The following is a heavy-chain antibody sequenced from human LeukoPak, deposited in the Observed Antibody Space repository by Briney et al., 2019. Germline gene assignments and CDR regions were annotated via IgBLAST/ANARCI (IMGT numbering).Heavy chain of an antibody. CDR3: AKDSSPMLVVVSLDY. J-gene: IGHJ4*02. Sequence: QSGGSLRLSCAASGNTFSSYSMNWVRQAPGKGLEWVSAVSGSGGSTYYADSVKGRFTISRDNSKNTLYLQMNSLRAEDTAVYYCAKDSSPMLVVVSLDYWGQGTLVTVSS. D-gene: IGHD3-22*01. CDR2: VSGSGGST. CDR1: GNTFSSYS. V-gene: IGHV3-23*01.